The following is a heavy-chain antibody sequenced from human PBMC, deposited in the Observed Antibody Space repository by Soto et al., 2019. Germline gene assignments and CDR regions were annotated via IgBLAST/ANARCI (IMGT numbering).Heavy chain of an antibody. CDR2: IIPVFGIV. V-gene: IGHV1-69*01. Sequence: VQVVESGGDLVKPGGSLRLSCASSGFTFSTYTMNWVRQAPGKGLEWVGGIIPVFGIVKYAQKFQGRVTITADESTNTAYMDLGSLRSEDSAVYYCASGRITVVGSRAYYSMDVWGQGTTVTVSS. CDR1: GFTFSTYT. J-gene: IGHJ6*02. CDR3: ASGRITVVGSRAYYSMDV. D-gene: IGHD6-19*01.